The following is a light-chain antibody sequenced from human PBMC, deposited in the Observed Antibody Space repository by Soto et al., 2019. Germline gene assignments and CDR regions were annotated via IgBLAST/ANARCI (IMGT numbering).Light chain of an antibody. CDR1: SSDVGGYNY. J-gene: IGLJ1*01. CDR3: CSYAGRYTLDYV. Sequence: QSVLTQPRSVSGSPGQSVTISCTGTSSDVGGYNYVSWYQQHPGKAPKLMIYDVSKRPSGVPDRFSGSKSGNTASLTISGLQAEDEADYYCCSYAGRYTLDYVFGSGTKLTVL. V-gene: IGLV2-11*01. CDR2: DVS.